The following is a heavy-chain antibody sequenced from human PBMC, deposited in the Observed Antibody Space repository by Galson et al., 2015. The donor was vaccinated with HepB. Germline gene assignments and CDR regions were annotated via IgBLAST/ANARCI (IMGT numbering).Heavy chain of an antibody. D-gene: IGHD3-3*01. CDR3: TTGGDFWSGYYSTDFDY. V-gene: IGHV3-15*07. J-gene: IGHJ4*02. CDR2: IKSKTDGGTT. CDR1: GFTVSNAW. Sequence: SLRLSCADSGFTVSNAWMNWVRQAPGKGLEWVGRIKSKTDGGTTDYAAPVKGRFTISRDDSKNTLYLQMNSLKTEDTAVYYCTTGGDFWSGYYSTDFDYWGQGTLVTVSS.